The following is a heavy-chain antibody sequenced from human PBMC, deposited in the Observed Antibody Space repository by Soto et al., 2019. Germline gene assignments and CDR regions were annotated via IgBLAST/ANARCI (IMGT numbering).Heavy chain of an antibody. CDR1: GGSISSGGYY. Sequence: TVSGGSISSGGYYWSWIRQHPGTGLECIGCIRHSGKSNYSPSLRSRVTMSVDTSKNQFSLKLNSMTAADTAIYYCARVGGSGWNFDSWGQGILVTVSS. J-gene: IGHJ4*02. V-gene: IGHV4-61*08. D-gene: IGHD6-19*01. CDR2: IRHSGKS. CDR3: ARVGGSGWNFDS.